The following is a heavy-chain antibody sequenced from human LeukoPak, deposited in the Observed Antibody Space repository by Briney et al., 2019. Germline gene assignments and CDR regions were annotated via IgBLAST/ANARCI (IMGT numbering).Heavy chain of an antibody. CDR3: ARKYYYGSGSFYYYYMDV. CDR1: GYTFTSYD. V-gene: IGHV1-8*01. CDR2: MNPNSGNT. J-gene: IGHJ6*03. Sequence: ASVKVSCKASGYTFTSYDINWVRQATGQGLEWMGWMNPNSGNTGYAQKFQGRVTVTRNTSISTAYMELSSLRSEDTAVYYCARKYYYGSGSFYYYYMDVWGKGTTVTVSS. D-gene: IGHD3-10*01.